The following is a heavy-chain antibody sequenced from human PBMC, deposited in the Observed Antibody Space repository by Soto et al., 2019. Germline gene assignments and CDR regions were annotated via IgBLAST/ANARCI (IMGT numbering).Heavy chain of an antibody. CDR3: ARALREELPISYLDS. V-gene: IGHV2-26*01. CDR2: IFWNDER. Sequence: QVTLKESGPVLVKPTETLTLTCTVSGFSLSKARMGVSWIRQPPGKALEWLAHIFWNDERSYNTSLKSRLTISRNTSKSQVALTMTNVDPVDTGTYFCARALREELPISYLDSWGQGTLVTVSS. J-gene: IGHJ4*02. CDR1: GFSLSKARMG. D-gene: IGHD1-7*01.